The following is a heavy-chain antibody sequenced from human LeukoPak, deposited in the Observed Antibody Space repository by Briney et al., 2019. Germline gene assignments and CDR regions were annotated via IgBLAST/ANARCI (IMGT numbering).Heavy chain of an antibody. J-gene: IGHJ4*02. Sequence: GGSLRLSCAASGFTFSSYSMNWVRQAPGKGLEWVSSISSSSSYIYYADSVKGRFTISRDNAKNSLYLQMNSLRVEDTALYYCVKDKDGYNAFDYWGQGTLVTASS. CDR2: ISSSSSYI. V-gene: IGHV3-21*04. CDR1: GFTFSSYS. CDR3: VKDKDGYNAFDY. D-gene: IGHD5-12*01.